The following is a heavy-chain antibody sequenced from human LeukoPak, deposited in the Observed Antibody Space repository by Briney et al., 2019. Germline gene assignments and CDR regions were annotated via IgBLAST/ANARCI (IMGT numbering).Heavy chain of an antibody. CDR3: ARDLIAAAY. CDR1: GFTFSSYA. CDR2: ISYDGSNK. J-gene: IGHJ4*02. V-gene: IGHV3-30*01. Sequence: GGSLRLSCAASGFTFSSYAMHWVRQAPGKGLERVAVISYDGSNKYYADSVKGRFTTSRDNSKNTLYLQMNSLRAEDTAVYYCARDLIAAAYWGQGTLVTVSS. D-gene: IGHD6-13*01.